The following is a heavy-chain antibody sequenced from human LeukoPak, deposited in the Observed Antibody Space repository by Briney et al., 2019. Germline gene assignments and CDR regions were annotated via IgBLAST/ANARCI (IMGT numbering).Heavy chain of an antibody. Sequence: ASVKVSCKASGYTFTSYYMHWVRQAPGQGLEWMGIINPSAGSTSYAQKLQGRVTMTRDTSTSTVYMELSSLRSEDTAVYYCARGDYYDSSGYSHTDYWGQGTLVTVSS. V-gene: IGHV1-46*01. CDR2: INPSAGST. CDR3: ARGDYYDSSGYSHTDY. CDR1: GYTFTSYY. J-gene: IGHJ4*02. D-gene: IGHD3-22*01.